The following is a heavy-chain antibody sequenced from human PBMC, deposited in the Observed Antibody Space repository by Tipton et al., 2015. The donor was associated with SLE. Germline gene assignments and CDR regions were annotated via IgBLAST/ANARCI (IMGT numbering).Heavy chain of an antibody. D-gene: IGHD3-22*01. CDR1: GFTFSGYA. Sequence: SLRLSCAASGFTFSGYAMSWVRQAPGKGLEWVSIFYSGDTTYYADSVKGRFTISRDNSKNTLYLQMNSLRVEDTAVYYCARIDRHLPRPYYFDFWGQGSLVTVSS. CDR3: ARIDRHLPRPYYFDF. CDR2: FYSGDTT. V-gene: IGHV3-66*02. J-gene: IGHJ4*02.